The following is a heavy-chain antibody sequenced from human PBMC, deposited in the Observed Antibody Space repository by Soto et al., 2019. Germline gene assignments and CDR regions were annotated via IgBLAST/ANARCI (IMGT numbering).Heavy chain of an antibody. J-gene: IGHJ4*02. V-gene: IGHV4-61*08. CDR1: GGSISSGDYY. Sequence: PSETLSLTCTVSGGSISSGDYYWSWIRQPPGKGLEWIGDIYYSGNTNHNPSLKSRVTISVDTSKNQFSLKLSSVTAADTAVYYCARDPDYYGSGYFDYWGQGTLVTVSS. D-gene: IGHD3-10*01. CDR3: ARDPDYYGSGYFDY. CDR2: IYYSGNT.